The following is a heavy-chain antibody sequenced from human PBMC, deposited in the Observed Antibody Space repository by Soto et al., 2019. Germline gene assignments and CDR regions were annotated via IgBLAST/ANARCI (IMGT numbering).Heavy chain of an antibody. D-gene: IGHD4-17*01. CDR2: IIPIFGTA. J-gene: IGHJ3*02. CDR1: GGTFSSYA. Sequence: QVQLVQSGAEVKKPGSSVKVSCKASGGTFSSYAISWVRQAPGQGLEWMGGIIPIFGTANYAQKFQGRVTITADESTSTAYMELSSLRSDDTAVYYCARELDDYGDYAGGGNAFDIWGQGTMVTVSS. CDR3: ARELDDYGDYAGGGNAFDI. V-gene: IGHV1-69*01.